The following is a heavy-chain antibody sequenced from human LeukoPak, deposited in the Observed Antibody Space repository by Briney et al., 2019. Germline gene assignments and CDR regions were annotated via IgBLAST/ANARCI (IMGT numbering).Heavy chain of an antibody. V-gene: IGHV3-7*03. J-gene: IGHJ4*02. CDR3: ARAVTSTEGY. CDR2: INEDGSGK. Sequence: GGSLRLSCAASGFTFSTYWMTWVRQAPGKGLEWVASINEDGSGKHYVDSVKGRLTISRDNAQKSVYLEMNSLRAEDTAVYYCARAVTSTEGYWGQGTLVTVSS. CDR1: GFTFSTYW. D-gene: IGHD4-17*01.